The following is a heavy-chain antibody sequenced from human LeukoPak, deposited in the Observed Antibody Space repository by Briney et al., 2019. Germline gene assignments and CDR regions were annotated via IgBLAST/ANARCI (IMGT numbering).Heavy chain of an antibody. CDR2: ISYDGSNK. J-gene: IGHJ4*02. Sequence: GGSLRLSCAASGFTFSSYAMHWVRQAPGKGLEWVAVISYDGSNKYYADSVKGRFTISRDNSKNTLYLQMNSLRAEDTAVYYCASSGIVAAGLDYWGQGTLVTVSS. V-gene: IGHV3-30-3*01. CDR1: GFTFSSYA. D-gene: IGHD6-13*01. CDR3: ASSGIVAAGLDY.